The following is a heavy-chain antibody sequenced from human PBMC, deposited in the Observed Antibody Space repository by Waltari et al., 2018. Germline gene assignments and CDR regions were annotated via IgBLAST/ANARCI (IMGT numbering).Heavy chain of an antibody. CDR2: ISHSGVT. Sequence: QVQLHQWGAGLLKPSETLSLTCAVSGGPFIDYSWSWIRQSPGKGREWIGEISHSGVTHNNPSLGSRVTMSVDTIKKQFSLMWTSGTAADTAVYFCARTWGNSPPLGWFDPWGRGTRVTISS. D-gene: IGHD7-27*01. CDR3: ARTWGNSPPLGWFDP. CDR1: GGPFIDYS. J-gene: IGHJ5*01. V-gene: IGHV4-34*01.